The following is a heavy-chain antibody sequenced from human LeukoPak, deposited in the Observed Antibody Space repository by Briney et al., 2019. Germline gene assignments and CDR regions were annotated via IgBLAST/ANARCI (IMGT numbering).Heavy chain of an antibody. CDR3: AKNLRALCYMDV. Sequence: QAGGSLRLSCAASGFTVRFNSMTWHRQPPGKGLAWVSVIYSDGRTFYADSVKGRFTISRDISKNTVYLQMNSLRTEDTAVYYCAKNLRALCYMDVWGKGTTVTVSS. D-gene: IGHD4-17*01. J-gene: IGHJ6*03. CDR2: IYSDGRT. CDR1: GFTVRFNS. V-gene: IGHV3-66*02.